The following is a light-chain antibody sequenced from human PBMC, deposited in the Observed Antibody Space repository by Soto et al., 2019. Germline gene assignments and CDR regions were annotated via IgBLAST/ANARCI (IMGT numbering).Light chain of an antibody. CDR3: KSFTTSSTYV. CDR2: DVS. CDR1: SSDIGSYNY. V-gene: IGLV2-14*04. Sequence: WSGISCIGTSSDIGSYNYVSWYQQHPGKAPKLMIYDVSNRPSGVSDRFSGSKSGNTASLTISGLQAEDEADYYCKSFTTSSTYVFGTGTKVTVL. J-gene: IGLJ1*01.